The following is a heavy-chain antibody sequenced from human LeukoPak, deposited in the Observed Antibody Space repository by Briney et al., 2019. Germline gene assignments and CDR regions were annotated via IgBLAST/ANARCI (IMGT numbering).Heavy chain of an antibody. CDR3: ARDPADIVVVPAARPVDH. J-gene: IGHJ4*02. V-gene: IGHV1-69*04. CDR1: GGTFSSYA. Sequence: ASVKASCTASGGTFSSYAISWVRQAPGQGLEWMGRIIPILGIANYAQKFQGRVTITADKSTSTAYMELSSLRSEDTAVYYCARDPADIVVVPAARPVDHWGQETLVTVSS. D-gene: IGHD2-2*01. CDR2: IIPILGIA.